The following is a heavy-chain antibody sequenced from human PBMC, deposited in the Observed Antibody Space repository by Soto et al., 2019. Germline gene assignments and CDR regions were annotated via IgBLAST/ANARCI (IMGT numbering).Heavy chain of an antibody. D-gene: IGHD2-21*02. CDR1: GGSISSSSYF. J-gene: IGHJ5*02. V-gene: IGHV4-39*01. CDR2: IYYSGST. Sequence: QLQLQESGPGLVKPSETLSLTCSVSGGSISSSSYFWGWIRQPPGKGLEWIGSIYYSGSTYYNPSLKSRVTVPGDTSKNQFSLKLSSVTAADTAVYYCARHPSDFWFDPWGQGTLVTVSS. CDR3: ARHPSDFWFDP.